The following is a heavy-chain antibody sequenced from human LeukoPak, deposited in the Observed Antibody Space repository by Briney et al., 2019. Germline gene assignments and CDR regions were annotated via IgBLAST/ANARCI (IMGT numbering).Heavy chain of an antibody. CDR3: ARFGGYEPYYYYGMDV. Sequence: GGSLRLSCAASGFTFSSYGMHWVRQAPGKGLEWVAFIRYDGSNKYYADSVKGRFTISRDNAKNSLYLQMNSLRAEDTAVYYCARFGGYEPYYYYGMDVWGQGTTVTVSS. V-gene: IGHV3-30*02. CDR1: GFTFSSYG. D-gene: IGHD5-12*01. J-gene: IGHJ6*02. CDR2: IRYDGSNK.